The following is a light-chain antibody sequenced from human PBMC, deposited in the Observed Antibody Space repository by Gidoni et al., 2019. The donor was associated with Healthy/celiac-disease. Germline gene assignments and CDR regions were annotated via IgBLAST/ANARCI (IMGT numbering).Light chain of an antibody. J-gene: IGLJ3*02. Sequence: QSALTQPASVSGSPGQSITISCTGTSSDVGGYNYVSWYQQHPGKAPKLMIYDVSNRPSGVSNRFSGSKSGNTACLTISGLQAEDEADYYCSSYTSSSRWVFGGGTKLTVL. V-gene: IGLV2-14*01. CDR2: DVS. CDR3: SSYTSSSRWV. CDR1: SSDVGGYNY.